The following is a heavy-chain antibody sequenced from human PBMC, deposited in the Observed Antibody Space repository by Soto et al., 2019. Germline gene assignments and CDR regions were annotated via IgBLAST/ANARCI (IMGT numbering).Heavy chain of an antibody. D-gene: IGHD1-20*01. CDR2: IYASGST. V-gene: IGHV4-4*07. Sequence: LSLTCTVSGGSISSYYWSWIRQPAGKGLEWIGRIYASGSTNYNPSLNSRVTMSVDTSKNQFSLKLSSVTAADTAVYYCARDRAVTGNDNWFDPWGQGTLVTVSS. CDR3: ARDRAVTGNDNWFDP. J-gene: IGHJ5*02. CDR1: GGSISSYY.